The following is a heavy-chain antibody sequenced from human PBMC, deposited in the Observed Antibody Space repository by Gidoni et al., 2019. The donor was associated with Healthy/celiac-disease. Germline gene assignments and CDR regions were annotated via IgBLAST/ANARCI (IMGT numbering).Heavy chain of an antibody. CDR3: ARGSAIPPDLFDP. J-gene: IGHJ5*02. Sequence: QVQLQESGPGLVKPSETLSPTCAVSGYSSSSGYYWGWIRQPPGKGLEWIGSIYHSGSTYYNPSLKSRVTISVDTSKNQFSLKLSSVTAADTAVYYCARGSAIPPDLFDPWGQGTLVTVSS. CDR1: GYSSSSGYY. V-gene: IGHV4-38-2*01. CDR2: IYHSGST. D-gene: IGHD2-21*01.